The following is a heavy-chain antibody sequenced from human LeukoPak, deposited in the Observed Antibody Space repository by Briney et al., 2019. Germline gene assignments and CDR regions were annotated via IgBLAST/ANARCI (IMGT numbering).Heavy chain of an antibody. CDR1: GFTFSSYS. D-gene: IGHD1-26*01. V-gene: IGHV3-48*01. CDR3: ASEWEPHLGDFDY. CDR2: ISSSSSTI. J-gene: IGHJ4*02. Sequence: PGGSLRLSCAASGFTFSSYSMNWVRQAPGKGLEWVSYISSSSSTIYYADSVKGRFTISRDNAKNSLYLQMNSLRAEDTAVYYCASEWEPHLGDFDYWGQGTLVTVSS.